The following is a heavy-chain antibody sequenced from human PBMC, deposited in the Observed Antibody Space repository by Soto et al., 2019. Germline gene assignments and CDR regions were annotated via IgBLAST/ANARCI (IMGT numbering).Heavy chain of an antibody. V-gene: IGHV4-30-4*01. Sequence: PSETLSLTCTVSGGSISSGDYYWSWIRQPPGKGLEWIGYIYYSGSTYYNPSLKSRVTISVDTSKNQFSLKLSSVTAADMAVYYCARGGPAFGVVTSVVYWGQGTLVTAPQ. CDR1: GGSISSGDYY. CDR3: ARGGPAFGVVTSVVY. J-gene: IGHJ4*02. CDR2: IYYSGST. D-gene: IGHD3-3*01.